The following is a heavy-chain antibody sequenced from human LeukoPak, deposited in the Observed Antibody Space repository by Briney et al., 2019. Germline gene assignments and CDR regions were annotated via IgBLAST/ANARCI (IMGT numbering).Heavy chain of an antibody. D-gene: IGHD3-10*01. J-gene: IGHJ4*02. CDR1: GFTFSTYA. Sequence: PGGSLRLSCAAYGFTFSTYAMHWVRQAPGKGLEYVSAIKNNGGGTYYASSVQGRFTVSRDKSRSTLHLQMDSLRPDDMAIYYCARVQSTVRGIQGPFDLWGQGTLVTVS. CDR2: IKNNGGGT. V-gene: IGHV3-64*01. CDR3: ARVQSTVRGIQGPFDL.